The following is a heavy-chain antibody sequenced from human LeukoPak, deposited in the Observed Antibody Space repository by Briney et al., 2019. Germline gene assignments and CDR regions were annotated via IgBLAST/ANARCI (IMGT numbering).Heavy chain of an antibody. CDR2: IYCSGST. CDR1: GGSISSYY. Sequence: SETLSLTCTVSGGSISSYYWSWIRQPPGKGLEWIGYIYCSGSTNYNPSLKSRVTISVDTSKNQFSLKLSSVTAADTAVYYCATYYDSSGYYSFDAFDIWGQGTMVTVSS. J-gene: IGHJ3*02. V-gene: IGHV4-59*01. D-gene: IGHD3-22*01. CDR3: ATYYDSSGYYSFDAFDI.